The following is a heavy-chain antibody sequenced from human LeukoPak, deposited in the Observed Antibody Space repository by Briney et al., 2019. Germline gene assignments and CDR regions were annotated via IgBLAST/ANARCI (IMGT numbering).Heavy chain of an antibody. CDR1: GYSFTSYW. D-gene: IGHD3-10*01. CDR2: IDPSDSYT. V-gene: IGHV5-10-1*01. J-gene: IGHJ4*02. Sequence: LGQSLKISCKGSGYSFTSYWISWVRQMPGKGLEWMGRIDPSDSYTNYSPSFQGHVTISADKSISTAYLQWSSLKASDTAMYYCGRHPKFGEPYLDYWGQGTLVTDSS. CDR3: GRHPKFGEPYLDY.